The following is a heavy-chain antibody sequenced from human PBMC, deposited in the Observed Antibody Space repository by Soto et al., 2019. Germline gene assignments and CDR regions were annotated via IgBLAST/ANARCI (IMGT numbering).Heavy chain of an antibody. J-gene: IGHJ4*02. CDR1: GFTFSSYS. D-gene: IGHD3-3*01. Sequence: EVQLVESGGGLVKPGGSLRLSCAVSGFTFSSYSMNWVRQAPGKGLEWVSSISSSSSYIYYADSVKGRFTISRDNAKNSLYLQMNSLRAEVTAVYYCARDGAPYYDSNWGQGTLVTVSS. CDR2: ISSSSSYI. V-gene: IGHV3-21*01. CDR3: ARDGAPYYDSN.